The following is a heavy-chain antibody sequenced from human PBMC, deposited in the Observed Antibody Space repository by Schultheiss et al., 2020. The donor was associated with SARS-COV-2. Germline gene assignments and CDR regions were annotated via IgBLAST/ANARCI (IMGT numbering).Heavy chain of an antibody. CDR2: IGSAGDP. CDR3: ARGVAAAGILYTDV. Sequence: GESLKISCGVSGFTFSNYDMHWVRQATGKGMEWVSAIGSAGDPHYSGSVKGRFTISRENAKNSLYLHMNSLRAEDTALYYCARGVAAAGILYTDVWGRGTAVTVAS. J-gene: IGHJ6*03. V-gene: IGHV3-13*05. CDR1: GFTFSNYD. D-gene: IGHD6-13*01.